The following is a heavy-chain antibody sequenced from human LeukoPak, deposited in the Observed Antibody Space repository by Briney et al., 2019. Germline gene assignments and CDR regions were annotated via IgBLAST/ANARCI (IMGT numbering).Heavy chain of an antibody. J-gene: IGHJ4*02. Sequence: PGGSLRLSCLTSRFTLSTNAMSWVRQAPGKGLEWISGISGSGASTYYADSVKGRFTISRDDSRNTLYLQMNSLRGDDTAVYYCAKDVGKWESLHFFDYWGQGTLVTVSS. CDR3: AKDVGKWESLHFFDY. V-gene: IGHV3-23*01. CDR1: RFTLSTNA. D-gene: IGHD1-26*01. CDR2: ISGSGAST.